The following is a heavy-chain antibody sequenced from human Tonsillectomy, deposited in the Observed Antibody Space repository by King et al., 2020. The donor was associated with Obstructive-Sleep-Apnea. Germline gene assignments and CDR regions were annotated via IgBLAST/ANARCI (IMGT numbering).Heavy chain of an antibody. J-gene: IGHJ1*01. V-gene: IGHV1-69*09. CDR3: ARDGPGSSWYEYFQH. CDR1: GGTFSSYA. CDR2: IIPILGIA. D-gene: IGHD6-13*01. Sequence: QWQLVQSGAEVKKPGSSVKVSCKASGGTFSSYAISWVRQAPGQGLEWMGRIIPILGIANYAQKFQGRVTITADKSTSTAYMELSSLRSEDTAVYYCARDGPGSSWYEYFQHWGQGTLVTVSS.